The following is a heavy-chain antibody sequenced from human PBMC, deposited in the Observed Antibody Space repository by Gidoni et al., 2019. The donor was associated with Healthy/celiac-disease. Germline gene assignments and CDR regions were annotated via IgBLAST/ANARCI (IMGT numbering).Heavy chain of an antibody. CDR3: ARVREDSAPLVRWFDP. CDR1: GGSISSYY. D-gene: IGHD1-26*01. CDR2: IYYSGST. J-gene: IGHJ5*02. V-gene: IGHV4-59*01. Sequence: QVQLRESGPGLVKPSETLSLTCTVSGGSISSYYWSWIRQPPGKGLEWIGYIYYSGSTNYNPSLKSRVTISVDTSKNQFSLKLSSVTAADTAVYYCARVREDSAPLVRWFDPWGQGTLVTVSS.